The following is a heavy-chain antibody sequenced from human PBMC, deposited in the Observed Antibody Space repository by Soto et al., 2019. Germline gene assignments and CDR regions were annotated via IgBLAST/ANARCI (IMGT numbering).Heavy chain of an antibody. CDR1: GFTFSSYG. Sequence: ESGGGVVQPGRSLRLSCAASGFTFSSYGMHWVRQAPGKGLEWVAVISYDGSNKYYADSVKGRFTISRDNSKNTLYLQMNSLRAEDTAVYYCAKDSPSSFGVVIDWGQGTLVTVSS. V-gene: IGHV3-30*18. CDR2: ISYDGSNK. CDR3: AKDSPSSFGVVID. D-gene: IGHD3-3*01. J-gene: IGHJ4*02.